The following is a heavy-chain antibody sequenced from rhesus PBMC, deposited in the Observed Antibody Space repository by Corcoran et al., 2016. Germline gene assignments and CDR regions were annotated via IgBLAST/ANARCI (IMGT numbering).Heavy chain of an antibody. D-gene: IGHD3-34*01. CDR3: ARKNGGPEDY. CDR1: GASFSGYY. V-gene: IGHV4-165*01. CDR2: ISGSSGSP. Sequence: QVQLQESGPGLVKPSETLSLTCAVSGASFSGYYWGWIRQPPGKGLGGIGFISGSSGSPPYTPSPKSLVPLATNTSKIQFYLKLGSVTAAAPAVYYCARKNGGPEDYWGQGVLVTVSS. J-gene: IGHJ4*01.